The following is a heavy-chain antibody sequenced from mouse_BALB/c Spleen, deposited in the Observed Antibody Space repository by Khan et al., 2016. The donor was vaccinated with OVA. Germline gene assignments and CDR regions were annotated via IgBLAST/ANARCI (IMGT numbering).Heavy chain of an antibody. CDR3: ARGGYGSLAY. CDR2: INPSDGRT. J-gene: IGHJ3*01. Sequence: QVQLQQPGAELVKPGASVNLSCKASGYTFTSYWMHWVKQRPGQGLDWIGYINPSDGRTHYNESFRNKATLTVDKSSNTAYMQVSSLTSEDSADYYCARGGYGSLAYWGQGTLVTVSA. D-gene: IGHD2-10*02. V-gene: IGHV1S81*02. CDR1: GYTFTSYW.